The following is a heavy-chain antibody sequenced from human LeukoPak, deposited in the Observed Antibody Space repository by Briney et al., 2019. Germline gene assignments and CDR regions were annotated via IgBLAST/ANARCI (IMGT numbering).Heavy chain of an antibody. CDR2: ISSSGSTI. Sequence: PVGSLRLSCAASGFTFSSYEMNWVRQAPGKGLEWVSYISSSGSTIYYADSVQGRFTISRDNAKNSLYLQMNSLRAEDTAVYYCARDSSGWHYYFDYWGQGTLVTVSS. J-gene: IGHJ4*02. D-gene: IGHD6-19*01. CDR3: ARDSSGWHYYFDY. V-gene: IGHV3-48*03. CDR1: GFTFSSYE.